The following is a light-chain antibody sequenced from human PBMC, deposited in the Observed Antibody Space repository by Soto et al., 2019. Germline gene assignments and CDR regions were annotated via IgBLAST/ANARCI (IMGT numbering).Light chain of an antibody. CDR3: SSYTSSSSS. V-gene: IGLV2-14*01. Sequence: QSALTQPASVSGSPGQSITISCTGTSSDVGGYNYVSWYQQHPGKAPKLMIYDVSNRPSGVSNRFFGSKSGNTASLTISGLQAEDEADYYCSSYTSSSSSFGGGTQLTVL. CDR1: SSDVGGYNY. CDR2: DVS. J-gene: IGLJ7*01.